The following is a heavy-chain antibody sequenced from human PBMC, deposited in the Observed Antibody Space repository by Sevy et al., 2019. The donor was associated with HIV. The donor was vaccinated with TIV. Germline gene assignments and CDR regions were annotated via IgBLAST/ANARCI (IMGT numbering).Heavy chain of an antibody. J-gene: IGHJ6*02. CDR1: GYTFTSYD. CDR3: ARGGAYNSVGGSSYGMVV. Sequence: ASVKVSCKASGYTFTSYDINWVRQAAGQGLEWMGWMNPNSGNTGYPQKFQGRVTMASNTSISTAYMELSSLRSEDTAVYYCARGGAYNSVGGSSYGMVVWGQGTTVTVSS. V-gene: IGHV1-8*01. D-gene: IGHD1-1*01. CDR2: MNPNSGNT.